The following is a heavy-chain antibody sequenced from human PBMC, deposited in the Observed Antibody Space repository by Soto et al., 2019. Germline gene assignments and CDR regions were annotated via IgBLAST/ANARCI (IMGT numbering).Heavy chain of an antibody. D-gene: IGHD4-17*01. Sequence: QVQLVQSGAEVKKPGASVKVSCKASGYTFTSYDINWVRQATGQGLEWMGWMNPNSGNTGYAQKFQXRXTXTXXTSISTAYLELSSLRSEDTAVYYCARTLYGENVDFWGQGTLVTVSS. CDR1: GYTFTSYD. V-gene: IGHV1-8*01. J-gene: IGHJ4*02. CDR3: ARTLYGENVDF. CDR2: MNPNSGNT.